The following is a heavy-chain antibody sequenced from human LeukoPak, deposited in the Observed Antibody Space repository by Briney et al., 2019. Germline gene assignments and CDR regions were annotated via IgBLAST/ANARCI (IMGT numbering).Heavy chain of an antibody. J-gene: IGHJ4*02. CDR1: GGSISSGDYY. D-gene: IGHD2-21*02. CDR2: IYYSGST. CDR3: ARVRYCGGDCYSGTHGPIDY. V-gene: IGHV4-31*03. Sequence: SQTLSLTCTVSGGSISSGDYYWSWIRQHPGKGLEWIGYIYYSGSTYYNPSLKSRVTISVDTSKNQFSLKLSSVTAADTAVYYCARVRYCGGDCYSGTHGPIDYWGQGTLVTVSS.